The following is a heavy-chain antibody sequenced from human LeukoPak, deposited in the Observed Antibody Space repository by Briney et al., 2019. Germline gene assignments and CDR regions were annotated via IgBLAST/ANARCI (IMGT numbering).Heavy chain of an antibody. CDR2: IYYSGST. J-gene: IGHJ4*02. V-gene: IGHV4-59*08. CDR3: AAIAVAGTRLHY. CDR1: GGSISSYY. D-gene: IGHD6-19*01. Sequence: PSETLSLTCTVPGGSISSYYWSWVRETPGKGLELIGYIYYSGSTNYTPSLKSRVTISVDTSKNQFSLNLSSVTAADTAVYFCAAIAVAGTRLHYWGQGTLVTVSS.